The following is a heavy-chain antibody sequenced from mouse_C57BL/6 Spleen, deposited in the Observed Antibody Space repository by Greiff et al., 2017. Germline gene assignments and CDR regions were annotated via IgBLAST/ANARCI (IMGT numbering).Heavy chain of an antibody. CDR2: INPGSGGT. V-gene: IGHV1-54*01. D-gene: IGHD2-3*01. CDR1: GYAFTNYL. CDR3: ARVDGYYWYFDV. J-gene: IGHJ1*03. Sequence: VMLVESGAELVRPGTSVKVSCKASGYAFTNYLIEWVKQRPGQGLEWIGVINPGSGGTNYNEKFKGKATLTADKSSSTAYMQLSSLTSEDSAVYFCARVDGYYWYFDVWGTGTTVTVSS.